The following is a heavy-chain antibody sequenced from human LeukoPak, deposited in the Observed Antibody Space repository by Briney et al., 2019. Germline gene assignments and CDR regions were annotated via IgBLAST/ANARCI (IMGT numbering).Heavy chain of an antibody. J-gene: IGHJ3*02. CDR1: GGSIGSYY. D-gene: IGHD2-15*01. Sequence: SETLSLTCTVSGGSIGSYYWNWIRQSARKGLEWIGRIYTSGSTNYNPSLKSRVTMSVDTCKNQFSLKLSSVTAADTAVYYCARVPWCSGGSCYDAFDIWGQGTMVTVSS. CDR3: ARVPWCSGGSCYDAFDI. V-gene: IGHV4-4*07. CDR2: IYTSGST.